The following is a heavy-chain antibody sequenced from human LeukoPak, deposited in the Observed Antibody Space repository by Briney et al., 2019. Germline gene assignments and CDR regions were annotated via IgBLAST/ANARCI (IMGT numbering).Heavy chain of an antibody. J-gene: IGHJ4*02. CDR3: AREPEL. Sequence: PGGTLRLSCAASGFTFSSYGMSWVRQAPGKGLEWVSVIYSGGSTYYADSVKGRFTISRDNSKNTLYLQMNSLRAEDTAVYYCAREPELWGQGTLVTVSS. CDR2: IYSGGST. CDR1: GFTFSSYG. D-gene: IGHD3-10*01. V-gene: IGHV3-53*01.